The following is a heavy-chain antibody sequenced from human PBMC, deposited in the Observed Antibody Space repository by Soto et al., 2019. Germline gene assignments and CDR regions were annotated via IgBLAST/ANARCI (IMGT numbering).Heavy chain of an antibody. CDR3: ANLAMLTFGGVIGPNDEFAI. CDR1: GGYISSSSYY. D-gene: IGHD3-16*02. CDR2: IYYSGST. Sequence: SETLSLTSTVSGGYISSSSYYWGWIRQPPGKGLEWIGSIYYSGSTYYNPSLKSRVTISVDTSKNQFSLKLSSVTAADTAVYYCANLAMLTFGGVIGPNDEFAIWGPGIMVTVSS. J-gene: IGHJ3*02. V-gene: IGHV4-39*01.